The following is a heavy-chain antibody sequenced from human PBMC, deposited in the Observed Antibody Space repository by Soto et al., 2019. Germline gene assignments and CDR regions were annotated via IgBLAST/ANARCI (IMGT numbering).Heavy chain of an antibody. D-gene: IGHD3-22*01. Sequence: SETLSLTCAVHGGSFSGYYWSWIRQPPGKGLEWIGEINHSGSTNYNPSLKSRVTISVDTSKNQFSLKLSSVTAADTAVYYCARGLGITMIVVADDAFDIWGQGTMVTVSS. CDR2: INHSGST. V-gene: IGHV4-34*01. CDR3: ARGLGITMIVVADDAFDI. J-gene: IGHJ3*02. CDR1: GGSFSGYY.